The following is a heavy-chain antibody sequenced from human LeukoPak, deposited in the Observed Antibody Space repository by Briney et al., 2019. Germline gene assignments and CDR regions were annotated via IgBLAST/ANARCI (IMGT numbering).Heavy chain of an antibody. CDR1: GFTFSSYW. V-gene: IGHV3-7*01. Sequence: PGGSLRLSCAASGFTFSSYWMGRVRQAPGKGLEWVANIKRDGSEKYYGDSVKGRFTVSRDNAMNSLYLQMTSLRAEDTAVYYCARDKEAAVDFWSGYYPLWGQGTLVIVSS. CDR3: ARDKEAAVDFWSGYYPL. J-gene: IGHJ4*02. CDR2: IKRDGSEK. D-gene: IGHD3-3*01.